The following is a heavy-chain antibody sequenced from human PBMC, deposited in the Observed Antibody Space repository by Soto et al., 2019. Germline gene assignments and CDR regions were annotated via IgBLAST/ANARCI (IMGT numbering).Heavy chain of an antibody. Sequence: SETLSLTCAVSGGSISSGGYSWSWIRQPPGKGLEWIGYIYHSGSTYYNPSLKSRVTISVDRSKNQFSLKLSSLRSEDTAVYYCATDLHYYDSSGYYIPDWGQGTLVTVSS. CDR1: GGSISSGGYS. CDR2: IYHSGST. V-gene: IGHV4-30-2*01. J-gene: IGHJ4*02. CDR3: ATDLHYYDSSGYYIPD. D-gene: IGHD3-22*01.